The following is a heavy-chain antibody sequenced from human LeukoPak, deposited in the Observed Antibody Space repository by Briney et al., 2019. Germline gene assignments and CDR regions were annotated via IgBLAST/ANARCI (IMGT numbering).Heavy chain of an antibody. D-gene: IGHD5-12*01. V-gene: IGHV1-18*01. CDR1: GYTFTNYG. CDR2: ISAYNGNT. J-gene: IGHJ4*02. Sequence: ASVKVSCKASGYTFTNYGFSWVRQAPGQGLEWMGWISAYNGNTNYAQKPQGRVTMTTDTSTSTAYMELRSLRSDDTAVYYCARVVWGVATIYSAAPFDYWGQGTLVTVSS. CDR3: ARVVWGVATIYSAAPFDY.